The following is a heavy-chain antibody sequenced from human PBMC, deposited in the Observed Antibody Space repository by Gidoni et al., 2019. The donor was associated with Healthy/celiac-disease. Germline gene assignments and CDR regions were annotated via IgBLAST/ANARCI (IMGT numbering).Heavy chain of an antibody. V-gene: IGHV3-9*01. CDR3: AKDASGGAVRPSRGFDY. Sequence: EVQLVESGGGLVQPGRSLRLSCAASGFTFDDYAMHWVRQAPGKGLGWVSSINWNSSNLGYADSVKGRFTISRDNAKNSLYLQMNSLRAEDTALYYCAKDASGGAVRPSRGFDYWGQGTLVTVSS. CDR2: INWNSSNL. J-gene: IGHJ4*02. CDR1: GFTFDDYA. D-gene: IGHD3-10*01.